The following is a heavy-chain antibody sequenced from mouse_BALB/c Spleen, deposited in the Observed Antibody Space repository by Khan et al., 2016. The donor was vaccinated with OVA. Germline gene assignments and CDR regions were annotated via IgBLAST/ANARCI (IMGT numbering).Heavy chain of an antibody. V-gene: IGHV2-9*02. D-gene: IGHD2-4*01. CDR1: GFSLSNYG. CDR2: IWTGGIT. J-gene: IGHJ3*01. Sequence: QVQLQESGPGLVAPSQSLSITCTVSGFSLSNYGIHWVRQPPGKGLEWLGVIWTGGITNYNSALMSRLSISNDNSKSQVFLNMNRLQTDDTAIYYWARSYDYDVGGFADWGQGTLVTVSA. CDR3: ARSYDYDVGGFAD.